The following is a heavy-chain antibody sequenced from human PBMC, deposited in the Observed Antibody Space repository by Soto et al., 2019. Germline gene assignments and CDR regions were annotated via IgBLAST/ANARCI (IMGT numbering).Heavy chain of an antibody. J-gene: IGHJ5*02. Sequence: ASVKVSCKASGYTFTSYAMHWVRQAPGQRLEWMGWINAGNGNTKYSQKFQGRVTITRDTSASTAYMELGSLRSEDTAVYYCARAPILRFLEWLSQPLLPWGQGTLVTVSS. D-gene: IGHD3-3*01. CDR2: INAGNGNT. CDR1: GYTFTSYA. CDR3: ARAPILRFLEWLSQPLLP. V-gene: IGHV1-3*01.